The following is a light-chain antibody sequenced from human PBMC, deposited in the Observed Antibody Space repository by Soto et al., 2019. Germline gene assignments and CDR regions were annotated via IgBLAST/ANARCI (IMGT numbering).Light chain of an antibody. CDR3: AAWDDSLNGVI. CDR1: SSNIGSNA. Sequence: QSALTQPPSASGTPGQWVTISCSGSSSNIGSNAVNWYQHLPGTAPKLLIYTDSLRPSGVPGRFSGSKSGTSASLAISGLQSEDEAHYFCAAWDDSLNGVIFGEGTKLTVL. V-gene: IGLV1-44*01. CDR2: TDS. J-gene: IGLJ2*01.